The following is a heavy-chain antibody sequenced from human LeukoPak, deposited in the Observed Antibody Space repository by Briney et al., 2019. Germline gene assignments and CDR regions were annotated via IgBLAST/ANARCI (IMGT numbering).Heavy chain of an antibody. CDR1: GFTLSNYA. Sequence: GGSLRLSCAASGFTLSNYAMSWVRQAPGKGLEWVSTMTTNTGTYHADSVKGRFSISRETSKNTLYLQMNSLRGDDTAVYYCAKDVGTTSDYFDYWGQGTLVTVSS. V-gene: IGHV3-23*01. D-gene: IGHD1-26*01. CDR3: AKDVGTTSDYFDY. J-gene: IGHJ4*02. CDR2: MTTNTGT.